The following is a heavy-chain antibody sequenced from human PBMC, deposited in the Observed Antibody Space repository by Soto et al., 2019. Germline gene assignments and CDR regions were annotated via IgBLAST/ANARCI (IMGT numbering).Heavy chain of an antibody. CDR3: ARDTTDVQPAFDI. Sequence: QVQLVESGGGVVQPGRSLRLSCAASGFTFSSYGMHWVRQAPGKGLEWVAVIWYDGSNKYYADSVKGRFTISRDNSKNTLYLQMNSLRAEDTAVYYCARDTTDVQPAFDIWGQGTMVTVSS. D-gene: IGHD1-1*01. CDR1: GFTFSSYG. J-gene: IGHJ3*02. V-gene: IGHV3-33*01. CDR2: IWYDGSNK.